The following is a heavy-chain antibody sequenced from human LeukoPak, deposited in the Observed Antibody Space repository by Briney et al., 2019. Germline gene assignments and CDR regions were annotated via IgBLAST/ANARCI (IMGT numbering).Heavy chain of an antibody. CDR2: ISYNGSNK. D-gene: IGHD3-10*01. CDR3: ASHPLWFGEFPY. Sequence: GRSLRLSCAASGFTFSSYAMHWVRQAPGKGLEWVAVISYNGSNKYYADSVKGRFTISRDNAKNSLYLQMNSLRAEDTAVYYCASHPLWFGEFPYWGQGTLVTVSS. CDR1: GFTFSSYA. J-gene: IGHJ4*02. V-gene: IGHV3-30-3*01.